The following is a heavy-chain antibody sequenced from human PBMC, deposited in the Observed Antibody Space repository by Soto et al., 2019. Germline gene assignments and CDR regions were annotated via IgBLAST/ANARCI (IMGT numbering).Heavy chain of an antibody. CDR3: AKILINVAGFDC. CDR2: ISCNGAAT. Sequence: EAQLVESGGGLVQPGRSLRLSCVASGFTFDDYAIHWVRQAPGKGLAWVSGISCNGAATGYADSVKGRFTISRDNAKNSLYLQMSSLRTEDTAIYCWAKILINVAGFDCWGQGTMGTVSS. CDR1: GFTFDDYA. D-gene: IGHD2-8*01. J-gene: IGHJ4*02. V-gene: IGHV3-9*01.